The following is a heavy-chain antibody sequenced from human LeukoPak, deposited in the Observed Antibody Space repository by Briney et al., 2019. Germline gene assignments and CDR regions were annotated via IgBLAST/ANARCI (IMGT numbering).Heavy chain of an antibody. Sequence: SETLSLTCTVSGGSISSYFWSWIRQPPGKALEWIGYIYYTGNTNYNPSLKSRVIISVDTSKNQFSLKLSSVTAADTAVYYCYPGNPNYNPPPQGRVHISGDPSKNQVSLELNPVTPADTAVYFCARVNYYGSGKVLDYRGQGTLVTVSS. CDR3: YPGNPNYNPPPQGRVHISGDPSKNQVSLELNPVTPADTAVYFCARVNYYGSGKVLDY. CDR2: IYYTGNT. D-gene: IGHD1-1*01. V-gene: IGHV4-59*01. CDR1: GGSISSYF. J-gene: IGHJ4*02.